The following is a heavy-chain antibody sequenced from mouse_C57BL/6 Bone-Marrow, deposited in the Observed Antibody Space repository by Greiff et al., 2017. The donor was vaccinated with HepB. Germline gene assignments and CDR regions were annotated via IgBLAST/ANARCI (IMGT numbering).Heavy chain of an antibody. CDR1: GFSLTSYG. J-gene: IGHJ1*03. CDR2: IWRGGST. V-gene: IGHV2-5*01. CDR3: AKKDYGSRRYFDV. Sequence: VQLQQSGPGLVQPSQSLSITCTVSGFSLTSYGVHWVRQSPGKGLEWLGVIWRGGSTDYNAAFMSRLSITKDNSKSQVFFKMNSLQADDTAIYYCAKKDYGSRRYFDVWGTGTTVTVSS. D-gene: IGHD1-1*01.